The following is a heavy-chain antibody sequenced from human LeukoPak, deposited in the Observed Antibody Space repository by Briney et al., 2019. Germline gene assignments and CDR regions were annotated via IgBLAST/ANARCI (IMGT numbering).Heavy chain of an antibody. CDR1: GLTVSSNS. D-gene: IGHD4/OR15-4a*01. CDR3: ARRAGAYSHPYDY. J-gene: IGHJ4*02. Sequence: GGSLRLSCAASGLTVSSNSMSWVRQAPGKGLEWVSFIYSGGSTYYADSVKGRFTISRDNSKNTLYLQMSSLRADDTAAYYCARRAGAYSHPYDYWGQGTLVTVSS. CDR2: IYSGGST. V-gene: IGHV3-53*01.